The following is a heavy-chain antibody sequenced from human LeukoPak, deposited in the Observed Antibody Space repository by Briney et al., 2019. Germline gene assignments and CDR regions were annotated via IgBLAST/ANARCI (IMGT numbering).Heavy chain of an antibody. CDR1: GYTFNSYA. V-gene: IGHV1-69*13. Sequence: GASVKVSCKASGYTFNSYAITWVRQAPGQGLEWMGGIIPIFGTANYAQKFQGRVTITADESTSTAYMELSSLRSEDTAVYYCARDAQRGDWGQGTLVTVSS. CDR2: IIPIFGTA. J-gene: IGHJ4*02. CDR3: ARDAQRGD. D-gene: IGHD3-16*01.